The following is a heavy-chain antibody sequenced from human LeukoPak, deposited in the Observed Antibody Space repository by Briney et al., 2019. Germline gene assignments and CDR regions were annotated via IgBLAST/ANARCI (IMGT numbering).Heavy chain of an antibody. CDR2: IKSKTDGGTT. V-gene: IGHV3-15*01. CDR1: GFTFSNAW. CDR3: ATAVAVGLGYFQH. Sequence: GGSLRLSCAASGFTFSNAWTSWVRQVPGKGLEWVGRIKSKTDGGTTDYAAPVKARFTISRDDSRNTLYLHMNSLKIDDAGVYFCATAVAVGLGYFQHWGQGTQVTVSS. J-gene: IGHJ1*01. D-gene: IGHD6-19*01.